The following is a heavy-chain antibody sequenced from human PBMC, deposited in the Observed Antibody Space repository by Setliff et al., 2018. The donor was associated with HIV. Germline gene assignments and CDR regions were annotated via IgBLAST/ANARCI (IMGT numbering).Heavy chain of an antibody. CDR1: GGSINRGTYY. Sequence: PSETLSLTCSVSGGSINRGTYYWTWIRQSAGKGLEWIGRIFRAGNATYNPSLKSRAILSVDTSQNQFSLQLKHVTAADTAIYYCAREQYHFVVDSNYFDDWGQGTLVTVSS. CDR3: AREQYHFVVDSNYFDD. V-gene: IGHV4-61*02. J-gene: IGHJ4*02. D-gene: IGHD2-15*01. CDR2: IFRAGNA.